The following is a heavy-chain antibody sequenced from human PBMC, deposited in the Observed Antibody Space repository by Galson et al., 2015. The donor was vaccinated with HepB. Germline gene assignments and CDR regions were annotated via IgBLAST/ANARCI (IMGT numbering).Heavy chain of an antibody. CDR2: IWYDGSNK. J-gene: IGHJ6*02. Sequence: SLRLSCAASGFTFSSYGMHWVRQAPGKGLEWVAVIWYDGSNKYYADSVKGRFTISRDNSKNTLYLQMNSLRAEDTAVYYCAREIAGDYYYYGMDVWGQGTTVTVSS. CDR3: AREIAGDYYYYGMDV. D-gene: IGHD2-8*02. CDR1: GFTFSSYG. V-gene: IGHV3-33*08.